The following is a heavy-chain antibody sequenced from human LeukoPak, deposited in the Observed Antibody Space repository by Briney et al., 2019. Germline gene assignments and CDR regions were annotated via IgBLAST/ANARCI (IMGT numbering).Heavy chain of an antibody. CDR2: IDPNSGGT. CDR1: GYTFTSHH. D-gene: IGHD4-11*01. V-gene: IGHV1-46*01. J-gene: IGHJ4*02. CDR3: ARPRLYSNYGDFDY. Sequence: ASVKVSCKASGYTFTSHHIHWVRQAPGQGLEWMGIIDPNSGGTDYAQRFQGRVTMTRDTSTSAVYMELSSLRSEDTAVYYCARPRLYSNYGDFDYWGQGTLVTVSS.